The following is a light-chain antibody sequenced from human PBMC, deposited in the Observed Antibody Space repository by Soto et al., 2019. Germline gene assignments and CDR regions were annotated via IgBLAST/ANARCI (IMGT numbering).Light chain of an antibody. CDR1: SSDVGGYNY. CDR3: SSYTSSSTLYV. CDR2: DVS. V-gene: IGLV2-14*01. Sequence: SVLTQPGSVSGSIGQATTISCTGTSSDVGGYNYVSWYQQHPGKAPKLMIYDVSNRPSGVSNRFSGSKSGNTASLTISGLQAEDEADYYCSSYTSSSTLYVFGTGTKVTVL. J-gene: IGLJ1*01.